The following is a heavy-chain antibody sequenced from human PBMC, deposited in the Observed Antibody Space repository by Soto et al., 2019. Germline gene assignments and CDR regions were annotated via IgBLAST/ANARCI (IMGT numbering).Heavy chain of an antibody. CDR3: VRVPGP. J-gene: IGHJ5*02. CDR2: IYHSGST. Sequence: QLQLHESGSGLVKPSQTLSLTCVVSGGSISSGGYSWSWIRQPPGKGLEWIGYIYHSGSTYYNPSLKSRVTISVDRSKNQFSMKLSSVTAADTAVYYCVRVPGPWGQGNLVTFSS. CDR1: GGSISSGGYS. V-gene: IGHV4-30-2*01.